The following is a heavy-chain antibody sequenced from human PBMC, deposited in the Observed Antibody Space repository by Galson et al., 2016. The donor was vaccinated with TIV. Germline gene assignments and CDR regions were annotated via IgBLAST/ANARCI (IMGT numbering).Heavy chain of an antibody. J-gene: IGHJ6*02. CDR2: ISNGRT. Sequence: SLRLSCAASGFTFRSFAMTWVRQAPGMAPEWVATISNGRTHYVDSVKGRFTISRDNPRNTVFLQMNSLRAGGTATYYCVRDLEERYRDSRGGFYGLDVWGHGTTVIVSS. CDR1: GFTFRSFA. V-gene: IGHV3-23*01. D-gene: IGHD3-16*02. CDR3: VRDLEERYRDSRGGFYGLDV.